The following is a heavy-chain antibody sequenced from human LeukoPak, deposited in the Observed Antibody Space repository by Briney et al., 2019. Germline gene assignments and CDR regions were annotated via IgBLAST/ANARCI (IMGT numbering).Heavy chain of an antibody. Sequence: GGSLRLSCAASGFAFSSYDINWVRQAPGKGLEWVSYISRDSSTIYYADSVKGRFTISRDNAENSLYLQMNSLRDEDTAVYYCARGYFPPPNGMDVWGQGTTVTASS. D-gene: IGHD2-15*01. CDR2: ISRDSSTI. CDR3: ARGYFPPPNGMDV. CDR1: GFAFSSYD. J-gene: IGHJ6*02. V-gene: IGHV3-48*02.